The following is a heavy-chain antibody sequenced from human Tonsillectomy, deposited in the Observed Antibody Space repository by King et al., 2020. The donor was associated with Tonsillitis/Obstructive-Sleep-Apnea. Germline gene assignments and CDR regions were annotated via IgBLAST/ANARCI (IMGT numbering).Heavy chain of an antibody. J-gene: IGHJ3*02. CDR1: GGSISSYY. V-gene: IGHV4-59*01. CDR3: AREGAVMNAFDI. Sequence: HLQESGPGLVKPSETLSLTCTVSGGSISSYYWSWIRQPPGKGLEWIGYIYYSGGTKYNPSLKSRVTISVDTSKNQFSLKLSSVTAADTAVYYCAREGAVMNAFDIWGQGTMVTVSS. CDR2: IYYSGGT. D-gene: IGHD2-8*01.